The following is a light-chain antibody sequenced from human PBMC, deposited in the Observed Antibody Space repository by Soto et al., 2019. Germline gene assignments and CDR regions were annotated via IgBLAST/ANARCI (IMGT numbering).Light chain of an antibody. CDR3: QQYGTPPLT. V-gene: IGKV3-20*01. CDR2: GAS. Sequence: EIVLTQSPGALSLSPGERATLSCRASQSVSSSYLAWYQQRPGQAPSLLIYGASSRATGIPDRFSGSGSGTDFTLSISRLEPEDFAVYYCQQYGTPPLTFGGGTKVEIK. CDR1: QSVSSSY. J-gene: IGKJ4*01.